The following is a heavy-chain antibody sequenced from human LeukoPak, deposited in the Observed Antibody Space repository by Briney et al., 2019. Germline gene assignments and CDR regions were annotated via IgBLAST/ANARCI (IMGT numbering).Heavy chain of an antibody. V-gene: IGHV3-15*05. Sequence: GGSLRLSCAASGFTFSHARMNWVRQAPGKGLEWIGLIKSYVHGGTTDYAAPVQGRFTISRDNAKNTLYLQMNSLRAEDTAAFYCGRGRPRGYSGYVIDYWGQGTPITVSS. CDR3: GRGRPRGYSGYVIDY. J-gene: IGHJ4*02. D-gene: IGHD5-12*01. CDR2: IKSYVHGGTT. CDR1: GFTFSHAR.